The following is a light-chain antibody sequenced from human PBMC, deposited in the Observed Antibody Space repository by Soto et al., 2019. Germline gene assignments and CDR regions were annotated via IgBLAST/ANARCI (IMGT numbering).Light chain of an antibody. Sequence: DIQMTQSPSSLSTFVVDTVTITCRASQSISSYLNWYQQQPGKAPKLLIYAASSLQSGVPSRFSGSGSGTDVTLTISSLQPEDVATDYCQQSYSTPLTFGGGTKGDIK. CDR3: QQSYSTPLT. CDR2: AAS. J-gene: IGKJ4*01. CDR1: QSISSY. V-gene: IGKV1-39*01.